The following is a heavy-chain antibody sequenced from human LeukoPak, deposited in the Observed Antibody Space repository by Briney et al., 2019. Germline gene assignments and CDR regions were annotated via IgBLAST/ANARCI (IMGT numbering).Heavy chain of an antibody. CDR1: GGSFSGYY. V-gene: IGHV4-34*01. J-gene: IGHJ4*02. CDR3: ARGGRDYVWGSYRYKGCFDY. Sequence: SETLSLTCAVYGGSFSGYYWSWIRQPPGKGLEWLGEINHSGSTNYNPSLKSRVTISVDTSKNQFSLKLSSVTAADTAVYYCARGGRDYVWGSYRYKGCFDYRGQGTLVTVSS. D-gene: IGHD3-16*02. CDR2: INHSGST.